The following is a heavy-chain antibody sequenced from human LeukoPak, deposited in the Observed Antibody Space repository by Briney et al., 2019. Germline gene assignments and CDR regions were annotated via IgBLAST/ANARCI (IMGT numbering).Heavy chain of an antibody. CDR3: ARYGTVTTDFDY. J-gene: IGHJ4*02. V-gene: IGHV1-2*02. CDR2: NNPNSGGT. D-gene: IGHD4-17*01. CDR1: GYTFTGYY. Sequence: ASVKVSCKASGYTFTGYYIHWVRQAPGQGLEGMGWNNPNSGGTFYAQKFQGRVSMTRDTSISTAYMELNRLRSDDTAVYYCARYGTVTTDFDYWGQGTLVTVSS.